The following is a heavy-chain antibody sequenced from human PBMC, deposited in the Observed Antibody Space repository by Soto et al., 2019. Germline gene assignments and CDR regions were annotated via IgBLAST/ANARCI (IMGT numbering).Heavy chain of an antibody. CDR2: INSDGSST. CDR1: GFTFSSYW. Sequence: EVQLVESGGGLVQPGGSLRLSCAASGFTFSSYWMHWVRQAPGKGLVWVSRINSDGSSTSYADSVKGRFTISRDNAKNTLYLQMNSLRAEDTAVYYCARQSYVDYVSSPRGYYYYMDVWGKGTTVTVSS. J-gene: IGHJ6*03. V-gene: IGHV3-74*01. D-gene: IGHD4-17*01. CDR3: ARQSYVDYVSSPRGYYYYMDV.